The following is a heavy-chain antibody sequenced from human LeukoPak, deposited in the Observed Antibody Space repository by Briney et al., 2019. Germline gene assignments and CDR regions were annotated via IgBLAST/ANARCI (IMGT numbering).Heavy chain of an antibody. Sequence: SETLSLTCTVSGGSISSYYWTWIRQSAGKGLEWIGRMYTSGSTKYSPSFESRVTMSGHASKNQFSLRLNSVTAADTAIYYCARIYSRGWSLDYWGPGTLVTVSS. V-gene: IGHV4-4*07. D-gene: IGHD6-19*01. CDR1: GGSISSYY. CDR2: MYTSGST. CDR3: ARIYSRGWSLDY. J-gene: IGHJ4*02.